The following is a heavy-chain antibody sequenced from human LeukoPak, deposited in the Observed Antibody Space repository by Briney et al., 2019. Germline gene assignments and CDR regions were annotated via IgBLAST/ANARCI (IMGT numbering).Heavy chain of an antibody. CDR2: IRDDGTTK. V-gene: IGHV3-30*02. D-gene: IGHD1-14*01. Sequence: GGSLRLSCAASGSSFSNYGMHWVRQAPGKGLEWVAFIRDDGTTKYYADSVRGRFTISRDNPKNTLYLQMNSLRAEDAALYYCAKDQPEAYFDYWGQGTLVTVSS. J-gene: IGHJ4*02. CDR3: AKDQPEAYFDY. CDR1: GSSFSNYG.